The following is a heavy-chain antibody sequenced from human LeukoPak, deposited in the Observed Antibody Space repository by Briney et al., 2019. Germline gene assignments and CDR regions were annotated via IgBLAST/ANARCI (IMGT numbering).Heavy chain of an antibody. CDR3: ARDTRIAAPPNYYFDY. CDR2: INPNSGGT. D-gene: IGHD6-6*01. CDR1: GYTFTGYY. J-gene: IGHJ4*02. Sequence: GASVKVSCKASGYTFTGYYMHWVRQAPGQGLEWMGWINPNSGGTNYAQKFQGRVTMTRDTSISTAYMELSRLRSDDTAVYYCARDTRIAAPPNYYFDYWGQGTLVTVSS. V-gene: IGHV1-2*02.